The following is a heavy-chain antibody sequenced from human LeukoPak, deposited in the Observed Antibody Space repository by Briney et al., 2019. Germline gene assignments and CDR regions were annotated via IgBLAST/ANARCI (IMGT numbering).Heavy chain of an antibody. V-gene: IGHV4-4*02. D-gene: IGHD3-3*01. J-gene: IGHJ5*02. CDR3: ARDVTIFGLRNWFDP. CDR1: GGSISSSNW. CDR2: IYHSGST. Sequence: SETLFLTCAVSGGSISSSNWWSWVRQPPGKGLEWIGEIYHSGSTNYNPSLKSRVTISVDKSKNQFSLKLSSVTAADTAVYYCARDVTIFGLRNWFDPWGQGTLVTVSS.